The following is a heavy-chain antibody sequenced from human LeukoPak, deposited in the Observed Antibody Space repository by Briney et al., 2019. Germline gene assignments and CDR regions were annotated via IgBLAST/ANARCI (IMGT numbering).Heavy chain of an antibody. D-gene: IGHD3-16*01. J-gene: IGHJ5*02. CDR3: ARAASPFGGLSDHTWFDP. CDR2: INPNSGGT. V-gene: IGHV1-2*02. CDR1: GYIFINYY. Sequence: ASVKVSCKASGYIFINYYMHWVRQAPGQGLEWMGWINPNSGGTNYAQKFQGRVTMTRDTSISTAYMELSRLRSDDTAVYYCARAASPFGGLSDHTWFDPWGQGTLVTVPS.